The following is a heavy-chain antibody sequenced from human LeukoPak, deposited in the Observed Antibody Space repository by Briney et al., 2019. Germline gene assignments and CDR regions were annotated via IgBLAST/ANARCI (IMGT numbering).Heavy chain of an antibody. Sequence: GGSLRLSCAASGFTFSSYWMSWVRQAPGKGLEWVANIKQDGSEKYYVDSVKGRFTISRDNAKNSLYLQMNSLRAEDTAVYYCARDLPRYYDSSGGRFDYWGQGTLVTVSS. CDR2: IKQDGSEK. J-gene: IGHJ4*02. V-gene: IGHV3-7*03. D-gene: IGHD3-22*01. CDR3: ARDLPRYYDSSGGRFDY. CDR1: GFTFSSYW.